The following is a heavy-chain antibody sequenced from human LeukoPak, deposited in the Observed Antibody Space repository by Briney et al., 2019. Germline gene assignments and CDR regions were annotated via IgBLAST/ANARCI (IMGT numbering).Heavy chain of an antibody. Sequence: ASVKVSCKASGGTFSSYAISWVRQAPGQGLEWMGGIIPIFGTANYAQKFQGRVTITADKSTSTVYMELSSLRSEDTAVYYCARGMGTEYCSSTSCYWLAFDIWGQGTMVTVSS. J-gene: IGHJ3*02. CDR1: GGTFSSYA. D-gene: IGHD2-2*01. CDR3: ARGMGTEYCSSTSCYWLAFDI. CDR2: IIPIFGTA. V-gene: IGHV1-69*06.